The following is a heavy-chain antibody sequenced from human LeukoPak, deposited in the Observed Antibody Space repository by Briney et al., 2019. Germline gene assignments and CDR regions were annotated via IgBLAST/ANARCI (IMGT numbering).Heavy chain of an antibody. CDR1: GYTLTSYY. D-gene: IGHD5-12*01. Sequence: ASVKVSCKASGYTLTSYYMHWVRQAPGQGLEWMGIINPSGGSTSYAQKFQGRVTMTRDTSINTAYMELSRLTSDDTAVYYCARDYDLDDYSRYDHFDSWGQGTLVTVSS. V-gene: IGHV1-46*01. CDR3: ARDYDLDDYSRYDHFDS. CDR2: INPSGGST. J-gene: IGHJ4*02.